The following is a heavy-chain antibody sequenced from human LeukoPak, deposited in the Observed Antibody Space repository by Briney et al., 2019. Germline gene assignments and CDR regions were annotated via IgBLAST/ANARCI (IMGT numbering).Heavy chain of an antibody. CDR2: FDPEDGET. D-gene: IGHD3-3*01. V-gene: IGHV1-24*01. J-gene: IGHJ4*02. CDR1: GYTLTELS. CDR3: ATVRTYYDFWSGYYTFDY. Sequence: ASVKVSCKVSGYTLTELSMHWVRQAPGKGLEWMGGFDPEDGETIYAQKFQGRVTMTEDTSTDTAYMELSSLGSEDTAVYYCATVRTYYDFWSGYYTFDYWGQGTLVTVSS.